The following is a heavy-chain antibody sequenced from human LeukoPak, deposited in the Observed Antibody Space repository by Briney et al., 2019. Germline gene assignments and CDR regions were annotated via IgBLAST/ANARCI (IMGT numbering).Heavy chain of an antibody. J-gene: IGHJ4*02. CDR1: GGSITTGTYY. Sequence: PPETLSLTCTVSGGSITTGTYYLTWIRQSAGKGLEWIGLIYPSGGTNYNPSLKSRLTISIDASKNQFSLKLSSVTAADTAVYYCATGGAPDCSVGTCYSLDSWGQGALVTVSS. CDR3: ATGGAPDCSVGTCYSLDS. D-gene: IGHD2-15*01. CDR2: IYPSGGT. V-gene: IGHV4-61*02.